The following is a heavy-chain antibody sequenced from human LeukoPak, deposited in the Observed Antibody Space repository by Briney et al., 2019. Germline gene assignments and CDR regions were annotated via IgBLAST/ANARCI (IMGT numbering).Heavy chain of an antibody. CDR1: GFTFNNYV. V-gene: IGHV3-23*01. J-gene: IGHJ4*02. CDR3: AKAGRPQTAAGWIDY. D-gene: IGHD6-25*01. Sequence: KTGGSLRLSCAASGFTFNNYVMSWVRQAPGKGLEWVSAMGGGGTTYYADYVKGRFTISRDTSKNTLYLQMNSLRAEDTAIYYCAKAGRPQTAAGWIDYWGQGTLVTVSS. CDR2: MGGGGTT.